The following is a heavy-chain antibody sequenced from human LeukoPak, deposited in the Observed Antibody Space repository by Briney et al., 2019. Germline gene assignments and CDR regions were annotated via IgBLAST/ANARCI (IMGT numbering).Heavy chain of an antibody. CDR1: GGSFSGYY. D-gene: IGHD6-6*01. CDR3: AREYSSSDD. V-gene: IGHV4-34*01. J-gene: IGHJ4*02. Sequence: SETLSLTCAVYGGSFSGYYWSWIRQPPGKGLEWIGEINNSGSTNYNPSLKSRVTISVDTSKNQFSLKLSSVTAADTAVYYCAREYSSSDDWGQGTLVTVSS. CDR2: INNSGST.